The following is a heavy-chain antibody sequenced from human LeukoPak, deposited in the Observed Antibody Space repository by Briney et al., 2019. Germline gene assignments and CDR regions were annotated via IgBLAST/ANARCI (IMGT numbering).Heavy chain of an antibody. CDR1: GGSFSGYY. CDR2: INHSGST. Sequence: SETLSLTCAVYGGSFSGYYWSWIRQPPGKGLEWIGEINHSGSTNYNPSLKSRVTISVDTSKNQFSLKLSSVTAADTAVYYCARRVLNIVVVPAASMGAFDIWGQGTMVTVSS. V-gene: IGHV4-34*01. J-gene: IGHJ3*02. CDR3: ARRVLNIVVVPAASMGAFDI. D-gene: IGHD2-2*01.